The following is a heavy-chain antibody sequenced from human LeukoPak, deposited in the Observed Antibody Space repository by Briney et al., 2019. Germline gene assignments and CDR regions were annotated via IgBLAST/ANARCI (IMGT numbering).Heavy chain of an antibody. CDR1: GYRFTSYW. J-gene: IGHJ4*02. Sequence: GESLKISCKGSGYRFTSYWIGWVRQMPGKGLEWMGIIYPGDSDTRYSPSFQGQVTISADKSISTAYLQWSSLKASDTAMYYCARGYYYGSGSYPSFDYWGQGTLVTVSS. D-gene: IGHD3-10*01. CDR3: ARGYYYGSGSYPSFDY. CDR2: IYPGDSDT. V-gene: IGHV5-51*01.